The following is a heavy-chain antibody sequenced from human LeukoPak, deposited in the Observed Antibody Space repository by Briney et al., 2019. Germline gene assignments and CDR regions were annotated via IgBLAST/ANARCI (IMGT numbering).Heavy chain of an antibody. D-gene: IGHD2-2*03. V-gene: IGHV3-23*01. CDR3: AKDSHWILFDD. CDR1: GFTFTTYG. J-gene: IGHJ4*02. CDR2: IGGSGTRT. Sequence: GGSLRLSCSASGFTFTTYGMNWVRQAPGKGLEWVSGIGGSGTRTYYADSVKGRFTISRDNSKSTLYLQMNSLRDEDTAVYYCAKDSHWILFDDWGQGTLVTVSS.